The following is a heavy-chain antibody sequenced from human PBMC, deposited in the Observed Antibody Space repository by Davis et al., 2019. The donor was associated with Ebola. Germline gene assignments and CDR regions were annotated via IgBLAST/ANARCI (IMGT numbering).Heavy chain of an antibody. CDR1: GFSFGDYA. V-gene: IGHV3-49*03. Sequence: PGGSLRLSCTASGFSFGDYAMSWFRQAPGKGLEWVSYIRSKAYGGTTEYATSVKGRFTISRDDSKSIAYLQMNSLKTEDTAVYYCSRVTTVPIRQYYGMDVWGQGTTVTVSS. CDR3: SRVTTVPIRQYYGMDV. J-gene: IGHJ6*02. D-gene: IGHD4-17*01. CDR2: IRSKAYGGTT.